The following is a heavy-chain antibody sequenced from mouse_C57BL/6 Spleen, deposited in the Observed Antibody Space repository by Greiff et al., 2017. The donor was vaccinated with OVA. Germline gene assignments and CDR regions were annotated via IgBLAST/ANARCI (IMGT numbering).Heavy chain of an antibody. D-gene: IGHD1-1*01. J-gene: IGHJ1*03. CDR1: GYTFTSYW. Sequence: QVQLQQPGAELVKPGASVKVSCKASGYTFTSYWMHWVKQRPGQGLEWIGRIHPSDSDTNYNQKFKGKATLTVDKSSSTAYMQLSSLTSEDSAVYYWAISDYYGSSYWYFDVWGTGTTVTVSS. CDR3: AISDYYGSSYWYFDV. V-gene: IGHV1-74*01. CDR2: IHPSDSDT.